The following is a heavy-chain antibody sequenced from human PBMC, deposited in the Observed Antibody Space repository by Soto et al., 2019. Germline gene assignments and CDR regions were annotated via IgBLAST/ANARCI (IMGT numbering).Heavy chain of an antibody. CDR2: INAGNGDT. J-gene: IGHJ5*02. CDR3: ARFVVRGLILKSWFDP. Sequence: ASVKVSCKASGYTFTSYYMHWVRQAPGQGLEWMEWINAGNGDTKYSQKFQGRVTITRDTSARSSYMELSSLRSEDTAVYYCARFVVRGLILKSWFDPWGQGTLVTVSS. V-gene: IGHV1-3*01. D-gene: IGHD3-10*01. CDR1: GYTFTSYY.